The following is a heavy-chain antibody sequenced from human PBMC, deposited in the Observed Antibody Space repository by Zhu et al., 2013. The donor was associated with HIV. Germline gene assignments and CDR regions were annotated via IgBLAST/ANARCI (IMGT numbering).Heavy chain of an antibody. CDR3: ARDSGWVGIVATPGAFDI. V-gene: IGHV4-39*07. CDR1: GDSISSISYY. J-gene: IGHJ3*02. D-gene: IGHD5-12*01. CDR2: IYYSGST. Sequence: QVQLQESGPGLVKPSETLSLTCTVSGDSISSISYYWGWIRQPPGKGLEWIGNIYYSGSTYYNPSLKSRVNISVDTSKNQISLKLSSVTAADTAVYYCARDSGWVGIVATPGAFDIWGQGTMVTGLF.